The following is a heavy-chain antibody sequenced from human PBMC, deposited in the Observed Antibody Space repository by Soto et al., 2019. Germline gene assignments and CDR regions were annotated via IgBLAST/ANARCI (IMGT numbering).Heavy chain of an antibody. CDR3: ARVEMATMCFDY. CDR1: GFTVSSNY. V-gene: IGHV3-53*02. J-gene: IGHJ4*02. D-gene: IGHD5-12*01. Sequence: EVQLVETGGGLIQPGGSLRLSCAASGFTVSSNYMSWVRQAPGKGLEWVSVIYSGGSTYYADSVKGRFTISRDNSKNTLYPQMNSLRAEDTAVYYCARVEMATMCFDYWGQGTLVTVSS. CDR2: IYSGGST.